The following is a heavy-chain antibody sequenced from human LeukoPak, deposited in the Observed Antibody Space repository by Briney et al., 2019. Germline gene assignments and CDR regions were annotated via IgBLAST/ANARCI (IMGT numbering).Heavy chain of an antibody. J-gene: IGHJ3*02. Sequence: PGGSLRLSCAASGFTVSSNYMSWVRQAPGKGLEWVSVIYSGGSTYYADSVKGRFTISRDNSKNTLYLQMNSLRAEDTAVYYCARVQTTVTTHRRGAFDIWGQGTMVTVSS. CDR1: GFTVSSNY. V-gene: IGHV3-53*01. D-gene: IGHD4-17*01. CDR2: IYSGGST. CDR3: ARVQTTVTTHRRGAFDI.